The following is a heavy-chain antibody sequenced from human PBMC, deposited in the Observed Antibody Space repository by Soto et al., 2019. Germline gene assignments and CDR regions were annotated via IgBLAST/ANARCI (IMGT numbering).Heavy chain of an antibody. Sequence: ASVKVSCKASGYSFTTYGMTWVRQAPGQGLEWMGWISTDKGNTKYAQNFQSRATLTTDTSTSTAYMELRSLRSDDTAVYYCARDRDWNLDYWGQVTLVTVSP. CDR1: GYSFTTYG. D-gene: IGHD2-21*02. CDR2: ISTDKGNT. V-gene: IGHV1-18*01. J-gene: IGHJ4*02. CDR3: ARDRDWNLDY.